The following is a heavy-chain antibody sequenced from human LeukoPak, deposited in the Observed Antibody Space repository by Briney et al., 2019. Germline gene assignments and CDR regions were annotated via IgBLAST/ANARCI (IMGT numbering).Heavy chain of an antibody. CDR2: IYSGGST. J-gene: IGHJ4*02. Sequence: GGSLRLSCAASGFTFSSYAMHWVRQAPGKGLEWVSVIYSGGSTYYADSVKGRFTISRDNSKNTLYLQMNSLRAEDTAVYYCARSIWFGEPFDYWGQGTLVTVSS. V-gene: IGHV3-53*01. D-gene: IGHD3-10*01. CDR1: GFTFSSYA. CDR3: ARSIWFGEPFDY.